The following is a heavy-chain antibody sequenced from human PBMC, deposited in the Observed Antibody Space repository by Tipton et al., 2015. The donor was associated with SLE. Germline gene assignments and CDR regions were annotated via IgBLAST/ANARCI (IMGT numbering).Heavy chain of an antibody. J-gene: IGHJ1*01. V-gene: IGHV3-23*01. CDR1: GFTFSNYA. Sequence: SLRLSCTASGFTFSNYAMSWVRQAPGKGLEWVSAISGSGGSTYYADSVKGRFTISRGNSKNTLYLQMNNLRAEDTAVYYCAKDGAGTYFQHWGQGTLVTVSS. CDR2: ISGSGGST. D-gene: IGHD6-13*01. CDR3: AKDGAGTYFQH.